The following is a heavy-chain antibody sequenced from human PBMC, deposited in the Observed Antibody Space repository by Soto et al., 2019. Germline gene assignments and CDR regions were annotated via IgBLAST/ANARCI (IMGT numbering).Heavy chain of an antibody. Sequence: SETLSLTGAVYGGSFSGYYWSWIRQPPGKGLEWIGEINHSGSTNYNPSLKSRVTISVDTSKNQFSLKLSSVTAAATSVYYCARQVPAASYGMDVWGQGTTVTVSS. CDR2: INHSGST. V-gene: IGHV4-34*01. J-gene: IGHJ6*02. CDR1: GGSFSGYY. CDR3: ARQVPAASYGMDV. D-gene: IGHD2-2*01.